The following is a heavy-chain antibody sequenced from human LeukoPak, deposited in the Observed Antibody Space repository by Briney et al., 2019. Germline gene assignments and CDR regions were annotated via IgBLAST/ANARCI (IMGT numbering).Heavy chain of an antibody. J-gene: IGHJ6*03. CDR1: GSTFSSYS. CDR2: ISSSSSTI. Sequence: GGSLRLSCAASGSTFSSYSMNWVRQAPGKGPEWVSYISSSSSTIYYADSVKGRFTISRDKAKNSLYMQINSLRDEDTAASYSAREVRYYMDVWGKGTTVTVSS. CDR3: AREVRYYMDV. V-gene: IGHV3-48*02. D-gene: IGHD3-10*01.